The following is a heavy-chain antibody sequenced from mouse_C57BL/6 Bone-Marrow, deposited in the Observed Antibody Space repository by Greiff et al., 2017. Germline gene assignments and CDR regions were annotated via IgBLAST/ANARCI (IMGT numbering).Heavy chain of an antibody. V-gene: IGHV1-55*01. J-gene: IGHJ3*01. CDR1: GYTFTSYW. D-gene: IGHD1-1*01. CDR3: ARAYGSSYVAWFAY. Sequence: VKLQESGAELVKPGASVKMSCKASGYTFTSYWITWVKQRPGQGLEWIGDIYPGSGSTNYNEKFKSKATLTVDTSSSTAYMQLSSLTSEDSAVYYCARAYGSSYVAWFAYWGQGTLVTVSA. CDR2: IYPGSGST.